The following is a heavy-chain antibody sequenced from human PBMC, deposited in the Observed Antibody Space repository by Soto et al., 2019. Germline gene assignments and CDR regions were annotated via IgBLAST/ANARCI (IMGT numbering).Heavy chain of an antibody. V-gene: IGHV5-10-1*01. Sequence: PGESLKISCETSGYSFTNFWISWVRQVPGKGLEWMGRIDPSDSYTNYSPSFQGHVTFSADASINTAYLQWSSPKASDTAMSYCVNPRHPASTSLAVTTTGLDYGAQGTLLTIST. D-gene: IGHD4-17*01. CDR1: GYSFTNFW. J-gene: IGHJ4*02. CDR3: VNPRHPASTSLAVTTTGLDY. CDR2: IDPSDSYT.